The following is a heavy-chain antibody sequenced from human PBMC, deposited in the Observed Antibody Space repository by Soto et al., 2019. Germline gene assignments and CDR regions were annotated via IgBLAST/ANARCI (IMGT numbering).Heavy chain of an antibody. J-gene: IGHJ4*02. CDR2: INHSGST. CDR1: GGSFSGYY. D-gene: IGHD3-22*01. CDR3: ARVPGDYDSSSYYSRAPYDY. V-gene: IGHV4-34*01. Sequence: SETLSLTCAVYGGSFSGYYWSWIRQPPGKGLEWIGEINHSGSTNYNPSLKSRVTISVDTSKNQFSLKLSFVTAADTAVYYCARVPGDYDSSSYYSRAPYDYWGQGTLVTVSS.